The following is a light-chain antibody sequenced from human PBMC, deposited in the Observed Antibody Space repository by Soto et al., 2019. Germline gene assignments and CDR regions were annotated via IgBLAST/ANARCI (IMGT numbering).Light chain of an antibody. V-gene: IGKV1-5*01. CDR3: QQYYSSWT. CDR1: QNIGDS. J-gene: IGKJ1*01. CDR2: DAS. Sequence: DIQMTQSPSSLSASVGDRVTITCRASQNIGDSLNWYQQKPGKAPKLLIYDASNLHDGVPSRFSGSGSGTEFTLTISGLQPDDFASYYCQQYYSSWTFGQGTKVEV.